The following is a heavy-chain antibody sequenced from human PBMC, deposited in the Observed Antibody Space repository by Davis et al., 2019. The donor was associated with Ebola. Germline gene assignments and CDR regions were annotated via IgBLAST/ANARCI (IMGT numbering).Heavy chain of an antibody. V-gene: IGHV3-30*18. D-gene: IGHD3-22*01. CDR3: VKGYYYDTNDFDMDV. J-gene: IGHJ6*02. Sequence: GGSLRLSCAASGFTFSTYGMHWVRQAPGKGLEWVAVISYDGTKKNYVDSVEGRFTVSRDNVKDTVYLQMNSLSVEDTALYYCVKGYYYDTNDFDMDVWGQGTTVTVSS. CDR1: GFTFSTYG. CDR2: ISYDGTKK.